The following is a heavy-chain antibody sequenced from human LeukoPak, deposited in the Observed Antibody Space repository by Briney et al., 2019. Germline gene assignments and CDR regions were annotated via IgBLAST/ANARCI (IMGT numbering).Heavy chain of an antibody. CDR3: ARSLIPYFDY. CDR2: ISGSGGST. D-gene: IGHD2-21*01. CDR1: RFTFSSYT. Sequence: PGGSLRLSCAASRFTFSSYTMNWVRQAPGKGLEWVSGISGSGGSTYYADSVKGRFAISRDNSKNTLYLQMNSLRAEDTAVYYCARSLIPYFDYWGQGTLATVSS. V-gene: IGHV3-23*01. J-gene: IGHJ4*02.